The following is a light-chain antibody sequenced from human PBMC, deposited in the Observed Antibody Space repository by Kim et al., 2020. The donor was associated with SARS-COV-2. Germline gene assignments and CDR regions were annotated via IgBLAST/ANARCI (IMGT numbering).Light chain of an antibody. CDR3: QRYGSSPPCT. CDR2: GAS. CDR1: QSVSSSY. V-gene: IGKV3-20*01. J-gene: IGKJ1*01. Sequence: EIVLTQSPGTLSLSPGERATLSCRASQSVSSSYLAWYQQKPGQAPRLLIYGASSRATGIPDRFSGSGSVTDFTLTISRLEPEDFAVYYCQRYGSSPPCTFGQGTKVDIK.